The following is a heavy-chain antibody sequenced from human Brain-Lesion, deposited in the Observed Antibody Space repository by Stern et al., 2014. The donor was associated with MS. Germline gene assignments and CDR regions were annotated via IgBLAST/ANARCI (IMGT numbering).Heavy chain of an antibody. CDR3: AKDRQYLTYFFDH. CDR1: GFTFGSCA. Sequence: VPLVQSGGGVVQPGRPLRLSCVASGFTFGSCAMHWVRQAPGKGLEWVAGVSYDGSNKYYADSVKGRFTISRGNSQNTLYMQMSSLRPEDTAVYYCAKDRQYLTYFFDHWGQGSLVTVSS. CDR2: VSYDGSNK. V-gene: IGHV3-30*18. J-gene: IGHJ5*02. D-gene: IGHD2/OR15-2a*01.